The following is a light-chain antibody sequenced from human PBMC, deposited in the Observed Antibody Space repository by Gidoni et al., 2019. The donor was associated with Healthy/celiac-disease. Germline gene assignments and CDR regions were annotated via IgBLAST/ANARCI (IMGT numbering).Light chain of an antibody. J-gene: IGKJ4*01. CDR3: QQRSNWPT. CDR1: QSVSSY. CDR2: DAS. V-gene: IGKV3-11*01. Sequence: DIVLTQSPATLSLSPVERATLARRASQSVSSYLAWYQQKPGQAPRLLNYDASNRATGIPARFSGSGSGTDFTLTSSSLEPEDFAVYYCQQRSNWPTFGGGTKVEIK.